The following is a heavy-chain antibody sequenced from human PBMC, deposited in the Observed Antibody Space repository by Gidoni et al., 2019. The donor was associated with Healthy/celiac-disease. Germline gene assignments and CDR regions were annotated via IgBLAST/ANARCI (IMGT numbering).Heavy chain of an antibody. Sequence: QVQLQESGPGLVKPSQTLSLTCTVSGGSISSGGYYWSWIRQHPGKGLEWIGYIYYSGSTYYNPSLKSRVTISVDTSKNQFSLKLSSVTAADTAVYYCARAGYDFWSGYFGPYWYFDLWGRGTLVTVSS. CDR2: IYYSGST. J-gene: IGHJ2*01. CDR3: ARAGYDFWSGYFGPYWYFDL. CDR1: GGSISSGGYY. V-gene: IGHV4-31*03. D-gene: IGHD3-3*01.